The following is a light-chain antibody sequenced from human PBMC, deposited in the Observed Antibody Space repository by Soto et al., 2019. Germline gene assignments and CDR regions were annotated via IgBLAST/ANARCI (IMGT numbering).Light chain of an antibody. CDR1: QTVSRN. Sequence: EVVMTPSPATLSVSPVERATLSCRASQTVSRNLAWYQQRPGQAPRLLIYDAFNRATGIPARLSGSGSGTDFTLTISSLEPEELAVDYGQQRSNWPLTFGGGTKVDIK. J-gene: IGKJ4*01. CDR3: QQRSNWPLT. V-gene: IGKV3-11*01. CDR2: DAF.